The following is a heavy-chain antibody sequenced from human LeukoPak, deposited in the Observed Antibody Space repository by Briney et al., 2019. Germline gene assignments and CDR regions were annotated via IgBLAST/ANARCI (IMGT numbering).Heavy chain of an antibody. CDR3: ARERVNFGAFDI. V-gene: IGHV4-30-4*08. D-gene: IGHD3-16*01. CDR2: IYYSGST. J-gene: IGHJ3*02. Sequence: SWVRQPPGKGLEWIGYIYYSGSTYYNPSLKSRVTISVDTSKNQFSLKLSSVTAADTAVYYCARERVNFGAFDIWGQGTMVTVSS.